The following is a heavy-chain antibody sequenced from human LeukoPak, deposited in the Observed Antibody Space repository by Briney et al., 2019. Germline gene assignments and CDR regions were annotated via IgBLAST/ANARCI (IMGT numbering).Heavy chain of an antibody. CDR3: AKGLDSSGYDY. V-gene: IGHV3-30*18. CDR1: GFTFSSYA. Sequence: GGSPRLSCAASGFTFSSYAMHWVRQAPGKGLEWVAVISYDGSNKYYADSVKGRFTISRDNSKNTLYLQMNSLRAEDTAVYYCAKGLDSSGYDYWGQGTLVTVSS. CDR2: ISYDGSNK. J-gene: IGHJ4*02. D-gene: IGHD3-22*01.